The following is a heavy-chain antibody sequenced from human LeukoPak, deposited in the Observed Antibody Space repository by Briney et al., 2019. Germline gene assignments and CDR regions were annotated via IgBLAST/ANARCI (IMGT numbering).Heavy chain of an antibody. CDR2: ISYDGSNK. J-gene: IGHJ4*02. CDR1: GFTFSSYA. CDR3: ARGVFLEIDY. D-gene: IGHD3-3*01. V-gene: IGHV3-30*01. Sequence: GRSLRLSCAASGFTFSSYAMHWVRQAPGKGLEWVAVISYDGSNKYYADSVKGRFTISRDNSKNTLYLQMNSLRAEDTAVYYCARGVFLEIDYWGRGTLVTVSS.